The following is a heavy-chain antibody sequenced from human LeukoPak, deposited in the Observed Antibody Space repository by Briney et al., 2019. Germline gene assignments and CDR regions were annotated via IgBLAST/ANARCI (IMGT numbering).Heavy chain of an antibody. CDR1: GFTLSSSA. D-gene: IGHD3-10*01. CDR2: ISGRGDST. Sequence: GRSLSLSRAASGFTLSSSAMRWVRQAPGKGLEWVSTISGRGDSTYYADSVKGRFTISRDNSKNTLYLQMNSLRADDTAVYYCAEGFIWGQGAMVTVSS. J-gene: IGHJ3*02. V-gene: IGHV3-23*01. CDR3: AEGFI.